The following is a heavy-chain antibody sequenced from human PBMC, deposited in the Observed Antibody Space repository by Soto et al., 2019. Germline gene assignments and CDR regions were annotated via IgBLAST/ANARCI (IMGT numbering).Heavy chain of an antibody. CDR1: GFTFNSLS. Sequence: QVHLVESGGGMVQPGTSLRLSCTASGFTFNSLSLHWVRQRPDKGLEWVAVISFDGRVTYYADFVKGRFTVSRDNSKNTIYLQVNSMSAEHTAVYYCAREPYGDSQYFDYWGQGTLVTVSS. CDR2: ISFDGRVT. CDR3: AREPYGDSQYFDY. D-gene: IGHD2-21*02. V-gene: IGHV3-30*04. J-gene: IGHJ4*02.